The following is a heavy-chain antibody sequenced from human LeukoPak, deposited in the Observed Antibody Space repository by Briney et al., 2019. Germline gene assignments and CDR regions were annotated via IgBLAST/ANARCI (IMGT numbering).Heavy chain of an antibody. V-gene: IGHV1-3*01. J-gene: IGHJ5*02. CDR2: INAGNGGT. CDR3: ARAENTWFDP. CDR1: GYTFSRYV. D-gene: IGHD1-14*01. Sequence: ASVKVSCKASGYTFSRYVVHWVRQAPGQRPEWMGWINAGNGGTKYSQNFQGRVTITADKSTSTAYMELSSLRSEDTAVYYCARAENTWFDPWGQGTLVTVSS.